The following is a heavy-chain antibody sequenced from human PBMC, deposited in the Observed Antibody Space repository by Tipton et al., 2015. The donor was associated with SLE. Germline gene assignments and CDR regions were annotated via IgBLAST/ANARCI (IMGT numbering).Heavy chain of an antibody. CDR3: ARAGGYSYGFDY. CDR1: GFTFSRYW. Sequence: SLRLSCVASGFTFSRYWMTWVRQAPGKGLEWVANIKQDGSEKYYADSVKGRFTISRDNAKNSLYLQMNSLRAEDTAVYYCARAGGYSYGFDYWGQGTLVTVSS. V-gene: IGHV3-7*01. J-gene: IGHJ4*02. CDR2: IKQDGSEK. D-gene: IGHD5-18*01.